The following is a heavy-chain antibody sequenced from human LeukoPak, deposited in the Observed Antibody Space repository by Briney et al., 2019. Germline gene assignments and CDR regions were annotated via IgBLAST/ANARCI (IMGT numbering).Heavy chain of an antibody. CDR1: RFSLSSYW. CDR2: IKPDGSGK. D-gene: IGHD6-19*01. Sequence: GGSLRLPCAASRFSLSSYWMSWVRQTPGKGVGWVANIKPDGSGKFYVDSVKGRFTMSRDNAKNTLYLQMNSLRAEDTAVYYCARYSSGWYDLWGQGTLVTVSS. V-gene: IGHV3-7*01. CDR3: ARYSSGWYDL. J-gene: IGHJ5*02.